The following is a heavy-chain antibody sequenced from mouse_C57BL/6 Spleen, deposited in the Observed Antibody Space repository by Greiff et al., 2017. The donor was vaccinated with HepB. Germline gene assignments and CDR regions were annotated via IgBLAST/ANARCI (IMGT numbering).Heavy chain of an antibody. CDR1: GYTFTDYY. CDR3: ARREEEDAMDY. Sequence: VQLQQSGPELVKPGASVKISCKASGYTFTDYYMNWVKQSHGKSLEWIGDINPNNGGTSYNQKFKGKATLTVDKSSSTAYMELRILTSEDSAVYYCARREEEDAMDYWGQGTSVTVSS. CDR2: INPNNGGT. J-gene: IGHJ4*01. V-gene: IGHV1-26*01.